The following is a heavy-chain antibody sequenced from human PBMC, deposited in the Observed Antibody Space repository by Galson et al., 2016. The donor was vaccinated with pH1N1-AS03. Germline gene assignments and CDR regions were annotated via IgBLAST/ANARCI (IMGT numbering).Heavy chain of an antibody. Sequence: SVKVSCKASGGTFSSYAISWVRQAPGQGLEWMGGIIPILGTANYAQKFQGRVTITADESTSTAYMELSSLRSEDTAVYYCARGGISYGSGSYYPAFDYWGQGTLVTVSS. CDR2: IIPILGTA. CDR1: GGTFSSYA. J-gene: IGHJ4*02. D-gene: IGHD3-10*01. CDR3: ARGGISYGSGSYYPAFDY. V-gene: IGHV1-69*13.